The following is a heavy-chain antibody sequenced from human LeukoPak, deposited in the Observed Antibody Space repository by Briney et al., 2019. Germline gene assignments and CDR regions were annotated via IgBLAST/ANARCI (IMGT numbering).Heavy chain of an antibody. CDR1: GFTFSARG. Sequence: GGTLRLSCAASGFTFSARGMNWVRQSPGRGLEWVSGIGGSGGFITYYADSVKGRFTVSRDNSKDTMYLQMNRLRVEDTAVYYCTRDFGRSSYYFDFWGQGTLVTVSS. V-gene: IGHV3-23*01. D-gene: IGHD3-3*01. J-gene: IGHJ4*02. CDR2: IGGSGGFIT. CDR3: TRDFGRSSYYFDF.